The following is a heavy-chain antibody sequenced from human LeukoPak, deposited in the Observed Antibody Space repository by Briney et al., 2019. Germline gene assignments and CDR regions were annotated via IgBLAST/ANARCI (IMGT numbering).Heavy chain of an antibody. CDR3: ARGDTGSYYYFDY. Sequence: SETLSLTCTVSGGSISTYYWSWIRQPPGKGLEYIAYIHYSGSTNYNPSLKSRVTISVDTSKNQFSLKLSSVTAADTAVYYCARGDTGSYYYFDYWGQGTLVTVSS. J-gene: IGHJ4*02. D-gene: IGHD1-26*01. CDR1: GGSISTYY. CDR2: IHYSGST. V-gene: IGHV4-59*01.